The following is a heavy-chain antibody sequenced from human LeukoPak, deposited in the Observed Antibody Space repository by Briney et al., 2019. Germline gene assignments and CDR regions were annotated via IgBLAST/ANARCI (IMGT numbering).Heavy chain of an antibody. CDR3: ARGGTVTPFDY. CDR1: GGSLRSGSDV. CDR2: IYTSRCT. Sequence: SETLSLTCSVSGGSLRSGSDVWRWIRRPAGKGLVRIGRIYTSRCTNSNSSHKSRDTISVDTSKNQFSLKLSSVTAADTALYYCARGGTVTPFDYWGQGTLVTVSS. D-gene: IGHD4-17*01. V-gene: IGHV4-61*02. J-gene: IGHJ4*02.